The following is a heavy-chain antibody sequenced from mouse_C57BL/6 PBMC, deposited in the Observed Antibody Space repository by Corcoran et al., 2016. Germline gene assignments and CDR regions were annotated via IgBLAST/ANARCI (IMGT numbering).Heavy chain of an antibody. Sequence: QIQLVQSGPELKKPGETVKISCKASGYTFTTYGMSWVKQAPGKGLKWMGWINTYSGVPTYADDFKGRFAFSLETSASTAYLQINNLKNEDTATYFCARGGYSNYADYWGQGTTLTVSS. CDR1: GYTFTTYG. CDR3: ARGGYSNYADY. D-gene: IGHD2-5*01. CDR2: INTYSGVP. V-gene: IGHV9-3*01. J-gene: IGHJ2*01.